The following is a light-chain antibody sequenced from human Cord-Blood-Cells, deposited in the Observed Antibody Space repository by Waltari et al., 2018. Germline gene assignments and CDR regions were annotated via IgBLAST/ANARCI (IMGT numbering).Light chain of an antibody. CDR1: AANIGSIT. V-gene: IGLV1-44*01. CDR3: AAWDGSLNGYV. J-gene: IGLJ1*01. CDR2: SNN. Sequence: QSVLPHPPSASGTPGQRLTIPCSASAANIGSITVNWYQPLPGTAPKLLIYSNNPRPSGVPDRFSGSKSGTSASLAISGLQSEDEADYYCAAWDGSLNGYVFGTGTKVTVL.